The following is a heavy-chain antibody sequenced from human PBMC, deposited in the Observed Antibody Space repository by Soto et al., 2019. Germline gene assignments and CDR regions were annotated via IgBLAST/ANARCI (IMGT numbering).Heavy chain of an antibody. Sequence: ASVKVSCKASGYTFTSYGINWVRQAPGQGLEWMGWISAYNGNTNYAQKFQGRVTMTTDTSTGTAYMELRSLKSDDTAVYYCAREDCISTSCYLADYWGQGTLVTVSS. CDR3: AREDCISTSCYLADY. D-gene: IGHD2-2*01. J-gene: IGHJ4*02. CDR2: ISAYNGNT. V-gene: IGHV1-18*01. CDR1: GYTFTSYG.